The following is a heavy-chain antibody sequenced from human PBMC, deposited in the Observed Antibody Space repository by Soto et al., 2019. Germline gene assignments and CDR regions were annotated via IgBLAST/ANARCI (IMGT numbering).Heavy chain of an antibody. V-gene: IGHV2-5*01. J-gene: IGHJ4*02. CDR2: LYYNDDR. CDR3: AHSTSVPCCYYFDS. Sequence: SGPTLVNPXQTLTLTCTFSGFSLSSIGVAVGWIRQPPGKALEWLALLYYNDDRRYSPSLKTRLTITKDTSKNQVVLTMTNMDPADTAKYYCAHSTSVPCCYYFDSWGQGALVTVS. CDR1: GFSLSSIGVA. D-gene: IGHD1-26*01.